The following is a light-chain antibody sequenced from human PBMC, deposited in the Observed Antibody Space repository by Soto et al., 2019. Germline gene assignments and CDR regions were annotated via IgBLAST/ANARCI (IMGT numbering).Light chain of an antibody. CDR3: QQYYSYSLT. CDR1: QGISSY. J-gene: IGKJ4*01. CDR2: AAS. Sequence: AIRMTQSPSSFSASTGDRVTSTCRASQGISSYLAWYQQKPGKAPKLLIYAASTLQSGVPSRFSGSGSGTDFTLTISCLQSEDFATYYCQQYYSYSLTFGGGTKVDIK. V-gene: IGKV1-8*01.